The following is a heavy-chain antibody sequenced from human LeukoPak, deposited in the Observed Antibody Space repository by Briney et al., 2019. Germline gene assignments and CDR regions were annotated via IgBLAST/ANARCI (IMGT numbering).Heavy chain of an antibody. CDR2: INPSGGST. Sequence: ASVKVSRKASGYTFTSYYMHWVRQAPGQGLEWMGIINPSGGSTSYAQKFQGRVTMTRDTSTSTVYMELSSLRSEDTAVYYCARDRASGYGGDPAMDYWGQGTLVTVSS. CDR1: GYTFTSYY. V-gene: IGHV1-46*01. D-gene: IGHD5-12*01. CDR3: ARDRASGYGGDPAMDY. J-gene: IGHJ4*02.